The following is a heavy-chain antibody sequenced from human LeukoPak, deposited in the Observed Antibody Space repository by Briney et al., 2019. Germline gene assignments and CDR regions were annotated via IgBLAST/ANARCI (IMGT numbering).Heavy chain of an antibody. V-gene: IGHV3-21*01. CDR2: ISSSSSYI. J-gene: IGHJ4*02. CDR1: GFTFSSYS. D-gene: IGHD2-15*01. Sequence: GGSLRLSCAASGFTFSSYSMNWARRAAGKGVEWLSSISSSSSYIYYADSVKGRFTISRDNAKNSLYLQMNSLRAEDTAVYYCARAPGYCSGGSCFDYWGQGTLVTVSS. CDR3: ARAPGYCSGGSCFDY.